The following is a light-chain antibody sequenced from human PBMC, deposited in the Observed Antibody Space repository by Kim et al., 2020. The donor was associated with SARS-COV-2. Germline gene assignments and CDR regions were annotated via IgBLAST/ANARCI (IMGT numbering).Light chain of an antibody. CDR2: YVS. CDR3: HQTNTLPWT. V-gene: IGKV6-21*01. CDR1: QTIGSC. Sequence: VTPKEKVTITCRASQTIGSCLHWYQQKPGQSPKLLINYVSQSFSGVPPRFSGSGSRTDFTLTINSLEAEDVATYYCHQTNTLPWTFGQGTKVDIK. J-gene: IGKJ1*01.